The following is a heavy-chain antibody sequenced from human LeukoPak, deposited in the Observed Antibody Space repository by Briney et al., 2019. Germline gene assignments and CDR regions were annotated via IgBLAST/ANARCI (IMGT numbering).Heavy chain of an antibody. V-gene: IGHV3-21*01. CDR2: ISSSSSCI. CDR1: GFTFSSYS. Sequence: PGGSLRLSCAASGFTFSSYSMNWVRQAPGKGLEWVSSISSSSSCIYYADSVKGRFTISRDNAKNSLYLQMNSLRAEDTAVYYCARGGHFDSSFDYWGQGTLVTVSS. CDR3: ARGGHFDSSFDY. J-gene: IGHJ4*02. D-gene: IGHD3-9*01.